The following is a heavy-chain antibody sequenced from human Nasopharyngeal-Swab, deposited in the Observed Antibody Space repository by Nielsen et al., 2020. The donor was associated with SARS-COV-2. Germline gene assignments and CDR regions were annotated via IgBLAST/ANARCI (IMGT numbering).Heavy chain of an antibody. CDR3: ARPHRYCSGGSCHSGGAFDI. D-gene: IGHD2-15*01. Sequence: WIRQPPGKGLEWIGSIYYSGSTYYNPSLKSRVTISVDTSKNQFSLKLSSVTAADTAVYYCARPHRYCSGGSCHSGGAFDIWGQGTMVTVSS. CDR2: IYYSGST. J-gene: IGHJ3*02. V-gene: IGHV4-39*01.